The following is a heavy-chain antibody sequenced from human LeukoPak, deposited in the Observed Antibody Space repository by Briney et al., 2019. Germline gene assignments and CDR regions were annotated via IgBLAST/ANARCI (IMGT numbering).Heavy chain of an antibody. CDR2: FYPGGST. D-gene: IGHD1-7*01. J-gene: IGHJ4*02. CDR1: GYAISSGYY. Sequence: SETLSLTCAVSGYAISSGYYWGWIRQPPGKGLEWIGGFYPGGSTYYNPSLKSRVTMSVDTSKNQFSLNLSSVTAADTAVYYCARGTTRLCPDYWGQGTLVIVSS. CDR3: ARGTTRLCPDY. V-gene: IGHV4-38-2*01.